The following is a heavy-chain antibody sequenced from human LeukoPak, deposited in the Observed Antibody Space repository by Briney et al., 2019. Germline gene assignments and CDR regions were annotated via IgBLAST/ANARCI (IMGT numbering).Heavy chain of an antibody. V-gene: IGHV4-61*08. Sequence: SETLSLTCIVSGGSVSNGDYYWDWIRQPPGKGLEWIGEINHGGSTNYNPSLKSRVTISVDTSKNQFSLKLSSVTAADTAVYYCARVKQDYGDYVWDDAFDIWGQGTMVTVSS. CDR3: ARVKQDYGDYVWDDAFDI. J-gene: IGHJ3*02. CDR2: INHGGST. CDR1: GGSVSNGDYY. D-gene: IGHD4-17*01.